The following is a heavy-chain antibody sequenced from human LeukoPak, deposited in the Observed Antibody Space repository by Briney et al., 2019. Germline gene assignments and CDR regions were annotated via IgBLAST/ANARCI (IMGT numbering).Heavy chain of an antibody. V-gene: IGHV3-30-3*01. J-gene: IGHJ6*02. Sequence: GGSLRLSCAASGFTFSSYAMHWVRQAPGKGLEWVAVISYDGSNKYYADSVKGRFTISRDNSKNTLYLQMNSLRAEDTAVYYCARVMSFVEMATIVQTYQYYYYGMDVWGQGTTVTVSS. CDR1: GFTFSSYA. CDR2: ISYDGSNK. CDR3: ARVMSFVEMATIVQTYQYYYYGMDV. D-gene: IGHD5-24*01.